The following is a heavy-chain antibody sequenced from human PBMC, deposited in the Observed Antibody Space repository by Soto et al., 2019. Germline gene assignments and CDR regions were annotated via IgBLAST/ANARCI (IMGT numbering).Heavy chain of an antibody. Sequence: ASVKVSCKASGYSFTGYAMQWVRQAPGQGLEWMGWINGNNGNTKYSQQFQGRVTITRDTSASTAYMELRSLRSEDTAVYYCVRATYLSDSSGYTRCFDYWGQGTLVTVSS. CDR2: INGNNGNT. D-gene: IGHD3-22*01. J-gene: IGHJ4*02. CDR3: VRATYLSDSSGYTRCFDY. CDR1: GYSFTGYA. V-gene: IGHV1-3*01.